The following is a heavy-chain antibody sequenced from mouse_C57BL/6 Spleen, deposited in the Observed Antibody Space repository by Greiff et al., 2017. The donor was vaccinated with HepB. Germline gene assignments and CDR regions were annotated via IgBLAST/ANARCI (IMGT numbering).Heavy chain of an antibody. V-gene: IGHV3-6*01. J-gene: IGHJ2*01. CDR3: AREGGGITTGGIFDY. Sequence: EVQLQQSGPGLVKPSQSLSLTCSVTGYSITSGYYWNWIRQFPGNKLEWMGYISYDGSNNYNPSLKNRISITRDTSKNQFFLKLNSVTTEDTATYYGAREGGGITTGGIFDYWGQGTTLTVSS. CDR1: GYSITSGYY. D-gene: IGHD1-1*01. CDR2: ISYDGSN.